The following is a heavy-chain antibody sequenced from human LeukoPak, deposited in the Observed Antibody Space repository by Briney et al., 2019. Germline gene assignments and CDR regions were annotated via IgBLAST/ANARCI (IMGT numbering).Heavy chain of an antibody. CDR3: AKEQFDY. CDR1: GLTFSSYA. J-gene: IGHJ4*02. Sequence: GGSLRLSCAASGLTFSSYAMSWVRQAPGKGLEWVAVISYDGSNKYYADSVKGRFTISRDNSKNTLYLQMNSLRAEDTAVYYCAKEQFDYWGQGTLVTVSS. V-gene: IGHV3-30*18. CDR2: ISYDGSNK.